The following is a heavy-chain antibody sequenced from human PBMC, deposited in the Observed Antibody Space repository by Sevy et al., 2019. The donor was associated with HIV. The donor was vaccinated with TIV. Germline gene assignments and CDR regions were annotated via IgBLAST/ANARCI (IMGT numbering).Heavy chain of an antibody. Sequence: GGSLRLSCAASGFSFSKYWMSWVRQAPGKGLEWVANIKEDGSQKNYLESVKGRFTISRDNAKNLLYLQMNNLRADDTAVYYCARDPDILSGYPSHYFDYWGQGTLVTDSS. CDR2: IKEDGSQK. J-gene: IGHJ4*02. CDR1: GFSFSKYW. V-gene: IGHV3-7*01. CDR3: ARDPDILSGYPSHYFDY. D-gene: IGHD3-9*01.